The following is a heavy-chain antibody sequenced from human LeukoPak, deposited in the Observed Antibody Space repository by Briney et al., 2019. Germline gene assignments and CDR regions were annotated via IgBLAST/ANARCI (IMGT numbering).Heavy chain of an antibody. CDR3: ATSPTGDSPGY. CDR2: IIPILGTA. J-gene: IGHJ4*02. D-gene: IGHD2-21*02. Sequence: ASVKVSCKASGGTFSSYAISWVRQAPGQGLEWMGRIIPILGTANYAQKFQGRATITADGSTSTAYMELTSLRSEDTAVYYCATSPTGDSPGYWGQGTLVTVSS. CDR1: GGTFSSYA. V-gene: IGHV1-69*11.